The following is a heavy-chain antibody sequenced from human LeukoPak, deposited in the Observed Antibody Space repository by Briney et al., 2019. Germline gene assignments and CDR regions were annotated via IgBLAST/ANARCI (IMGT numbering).Heavy chain of an antibody. CDR3: ARELGGGVVVTTFDP. Sequence: ASVKVSCKASGYTFTSYDINWVRQATGQGPEWMGWMNPNSGNTGYAQKFQGRVTMTRNTSISTAYMELSSLRSEDTAVYYCARELGGGVVVTTFDPWGQGTLVTVSS. CDR2: MNPNSGNT. V-gene: IGHV1-8*01. CDR1: GYTFTSYD. D-gene: IGHD3-22*01. J-gene: IGHJ5*02.